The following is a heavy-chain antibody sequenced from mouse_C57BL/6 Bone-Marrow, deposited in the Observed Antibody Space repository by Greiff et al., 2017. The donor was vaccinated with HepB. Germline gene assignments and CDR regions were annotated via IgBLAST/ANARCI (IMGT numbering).Heavy chain of an antibody. CDR2: ISDGGSYT. CDR1: GFTFSSYA. CDR3: ARDLGLCGGEWAMDY. Sequence: EVKVVESGGGLVKPGGSLKLSCAASGFTFSSYAMSWVRQTPEKRLEWVATISDGGSYTYYPDNVKGRFTISRDNAKNNLYLQMSHLKSEDTAMYYCARDLGLCGGEWAMDYWGQGTSVTVSS. J-gene: IGHJ4*01. D-gene: IGHD3-3*01. V-gene: IGHV5-4*01.